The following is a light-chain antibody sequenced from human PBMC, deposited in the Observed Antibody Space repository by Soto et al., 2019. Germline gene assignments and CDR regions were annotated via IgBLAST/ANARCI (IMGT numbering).Light chain of an antibody. CDR2: AAS. CDR3: QQYNIWPRT. CDR1: QSLSRN. J-gene: IGKJ1*01. Sequence: EIVMTQSPATLSVSPGERATLSCRASQSLSRNLAWYQQKPGQAPRLLIYAASTRATGTPARFSGSGSGTEFTLTIRSLQSEDFAVYYCQQYNIWPRTFGQGTKVEI. V-gene: IGKV3-15*01.